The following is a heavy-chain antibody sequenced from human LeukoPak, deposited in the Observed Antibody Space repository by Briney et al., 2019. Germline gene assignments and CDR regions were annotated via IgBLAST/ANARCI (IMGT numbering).Heavy chain of an antibody. J-gene: IGHJ4*02. CDR1: GFTFSSYG. Sequence: GGSLGLSCAASGFTFSSYGMHWVRQAPGKGLEWVAVISYDGSNKYYADSVKGRFTISRDNSKNTLYLQMNSLRAEDTAVYYCAKDRYGDYVIDYWGQGTLVTVSS. V-gene: IGHV3-30*18. CDR2: ISYDGSNK. CDR3: AKDRYGDYVIDY. D-gene: IGHD4-17*01.